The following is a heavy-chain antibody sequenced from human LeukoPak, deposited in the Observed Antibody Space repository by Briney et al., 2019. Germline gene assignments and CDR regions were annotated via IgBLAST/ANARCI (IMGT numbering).Heavy chain of an antibody. J-gene: IGHJ3*01. Sequence: KTGGSLRLSCAVSGFTLSSYSMKWVRQAPGKGLEWVSSISSSSLYIYYGDSVKGRFTIPRDNAKRSVYLQMNSLRAEDTAVYFCARVMSPAGNFDVWGQGTMVTVSS. D-gene: IGHD2-2*01. CDR2: ISSSSLYI. V-gene: IGHV3-21*01. CDR3: ARVMSPAGNFDV. CDR1: GFTLSSYS.